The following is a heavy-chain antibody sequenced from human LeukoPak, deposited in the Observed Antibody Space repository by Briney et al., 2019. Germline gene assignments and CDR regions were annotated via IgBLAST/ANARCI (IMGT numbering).Heavy chain of an antibody. CDR3: ARSGYMDV. J-gene: IGHJ6*03. CDR2: IYYSGST. V-gene: IGHV4-59*01. CDR1: GGSITGNY. D-gene: IGHD3-10*01. Sequence: SETLSLTCTASGGSITGNYWSWIRQPPGKGLDWIGYIYYSGSTKYNPSLKSRVTISVDTSKNQFSLKLSSVTAADTAVYYCARSGYMDVWGKGTTVTISS.